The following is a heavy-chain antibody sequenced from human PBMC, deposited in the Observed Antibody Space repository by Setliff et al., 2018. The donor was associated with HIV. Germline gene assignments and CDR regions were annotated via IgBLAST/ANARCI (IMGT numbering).Heavy chain of an antibody. CDR1: GGSTSNEY. Sequence: PSETLSLTCTVSGGSTSNEYWSWIRQPPGKGLEWIGYIYDSGSPKYNPSLKSLVTISIDTSKSQISLKLTSVTAADTAMYHCARVYYFDSSGYYQRWDVFDIWGQGTMVTVSS. D-gene: IGHD3-22*01. CDR2: IYDSGSP. J-gene: IGHJ3*02. V-gene: IGHV4-59*01. CDR3: ARVYYFDSSGYYQRWDVFDI.